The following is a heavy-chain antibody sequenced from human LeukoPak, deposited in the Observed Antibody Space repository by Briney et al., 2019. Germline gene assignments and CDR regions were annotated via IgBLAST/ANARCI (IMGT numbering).Heavy chain of an antibody. CDR3: ARPTSGWYAGGFDY. J-gene: IGHJ4*02. V-gene: IGHV3-23*01. D-gene: IGHD6-19*01. CDR2: LSFSGLTT. CDR1: GFTFINYA. Sequence: GGSLRLSCAASGFTFINYAMNWVRQAPGKGLEWVAALSFSGLTTYYADSVRGRFTISRDNSKSTLYLQMNSLRAEDTALYYCARPTSGWYAGGFDYWGQGILVTVSS.